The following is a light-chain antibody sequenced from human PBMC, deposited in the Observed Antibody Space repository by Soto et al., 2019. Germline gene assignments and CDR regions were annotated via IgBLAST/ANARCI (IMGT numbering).Light chain of an antibody. Sequence: EIVLTQSPGTLSLSPGERATLSCRASQSVSSSHLAWYQQKPGQAPRLLISGASSRATGIPDRFTGSGSGTDFNLTISRLETEDFAVYYCQQYGSSPRTFGQGTKVDIK. CDR3: QQYGSSPRT. CDR2: GAS. V-gene: IGKV3-20*01. CDR1: QSVSSSH. J-gene: IGKJ1*01.